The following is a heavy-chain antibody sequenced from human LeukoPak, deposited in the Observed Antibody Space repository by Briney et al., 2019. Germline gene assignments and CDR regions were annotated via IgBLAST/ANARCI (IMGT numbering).Heavy chain of an antibody. CDR3: AKEVPGPLWFGEYYIDY. J-gene: IGHJ4*02. D-gene: IGHD3-10*01. V-gene: IGHV3-11*01. Sequence: GGSLRLSCAASGFTFSDYYMSWIRQAPGKGLEWVSYISSSGSTIYYADSVKGRFTISRDNAKNSLYLQMNSLRAEDTTVYYCAKEVPGPLWFGEYYIDYWGQGTLVTVSS. CDR2: ISSSGSTI. CDR1: GFTFSDYY.